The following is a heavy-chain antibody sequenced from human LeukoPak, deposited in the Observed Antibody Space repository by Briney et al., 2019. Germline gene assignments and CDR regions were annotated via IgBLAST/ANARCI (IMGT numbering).Heavy chain of an antibody. D-gene: IGHD6-13*01. CDR1: GFTSGDNA. Sequence: PGGSLRLSCTASGFTSGDNAMSWVRQAPGKGLEWVANIKQDGSEKYYVDSVKGRFTISRDNAKNPLYLQMNSLRAEDTAVYYCARGIAAATGRYYYYYYYMDVWGKGTTVTVSS. J-gene: IGHJ6*03. V-gene: IGHV3-7*04. CDR3: ARGIAAATGRYYYYYYYMDV. CDR2: IKQDGSEK.